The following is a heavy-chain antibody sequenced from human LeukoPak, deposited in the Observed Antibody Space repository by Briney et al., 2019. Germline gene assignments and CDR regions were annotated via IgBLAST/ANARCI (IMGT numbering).Heavy chain of an antibody. CDR2: IIPIFGTA. Sequence: SVKVSCKASGGTFSSYAISWVRQAPGQGLEWMGGIIPIFGTANYAQKFQGRVTITADKSTSTAYMELSSLRSEDTAVYYCARESGGWYGLGAWFDPWGQGTLVTVSS. CDR3: ARESGGWYGLGAWFDP. D-gene: IGHD6-19*01. V-gene: IGHV1-69*06. J-gene: IGHJ5*02. CDR1: GGTFSSYA.